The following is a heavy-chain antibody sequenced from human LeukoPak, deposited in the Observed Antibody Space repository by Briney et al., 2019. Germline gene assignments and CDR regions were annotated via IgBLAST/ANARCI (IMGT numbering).Heavy chain of an antibody. J-gene: IGHJ4*02. CDR3: TTDTYYDSSGYYYDPYY. D-gene: IGHD3-22*01. Sequence: GGSLRLSCAASGFTFSNAWMSWVRQAPGKGLEWVGRIKSKTDGGTTDYAAPVKGRFTISRDDSKNTLYLQMNSLKTEDTAVYYCTTDTYYDSSGYYYDPYYWGQGTLVTVSS. CDR1: GFTFSNAW. V-gene: IGHV3-15*01. CDR2: IKSKTDGGTT.